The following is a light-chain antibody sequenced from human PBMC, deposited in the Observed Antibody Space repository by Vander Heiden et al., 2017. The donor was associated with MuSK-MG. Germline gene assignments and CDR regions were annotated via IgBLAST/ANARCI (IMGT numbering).Light chain of an antibody. CDR1: QGIRNH. J-gene: IGKJ4*01. Sequence: DIQMTQSPSSLSASVGDRVTITCRASQGIRNHLAWFQQKPGKAPKSLMYAASTLQSGVPSRFSGSGSATDFTLTISSLQPEDCATYYCQQYDVYPLTFGGGTKVEI. CDR3: QQYDVYPLT. V-gene: IGKV1-16*01. CDR2: AAS.